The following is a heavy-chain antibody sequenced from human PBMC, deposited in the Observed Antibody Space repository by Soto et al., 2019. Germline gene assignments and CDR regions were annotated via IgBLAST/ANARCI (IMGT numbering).Heavy chain of an antibody. CDR1: GFTFSSYA. V-gene: IGHV3-23*01. Sequence: EVQLLESGGGLVQPGGSLRLSCAASGFTFSSYAMSWVRQAPGKGLEWVSAISGSGGSTYYADSVKGWFTISRDNSKNTLYLQMNSLRAEDTAVYYCAKAKRYSSGWRSTSFDYWGQGTLVTVSS. CDR3: AKAKRYSSGWRSTSFDY. D-gene: IGHD6-19*01. CDR2: ISGSGGST. J-gene: IGHJ4*02.